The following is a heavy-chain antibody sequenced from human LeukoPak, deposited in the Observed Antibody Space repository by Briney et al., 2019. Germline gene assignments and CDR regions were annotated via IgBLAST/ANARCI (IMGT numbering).Heavy chain of an antibody. J-gene: IGHJ5*02. CDR1: GGTFSSYA. D-gene: IGHD1-7*01. CDR2: IIPIFGTA. V-gene: IGHV1-69*05. CDR3: ARVAERGNWNFRSWFDP. Sequence: ASVKVSCKASGGTFSSYAISWVRQAPGQGVDWMGGIIPIFGTANYAQKFQGRVTITTDESTSTAYMELSSLRSEDTAVYYCARVAERGNWNFRSWFDPWGQGTLVTVSS.